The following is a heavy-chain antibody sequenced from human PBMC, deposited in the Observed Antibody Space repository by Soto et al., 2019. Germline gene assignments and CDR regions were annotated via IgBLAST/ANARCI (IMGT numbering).Heavy chain of an antibody. CDR2: IYWNDDK. J-gene: IGHJ4*02. CDR3: AYRVGSRGSFDY. Sequence: QITLKESGPTLGKPTQTLTLTFSCSGFSLRTSGVSVGWFLQPPGKALEWLAFIYWNDDKRYSPSLQSRLTITKDNSKKEVVLTMTNMDPLDTGTYYCAYRVGSRGSFDYWGQGTLVTVSS. CDR1: GFSLRTSGVS. V-gene: IGHV2-5*01. D-gene: IGHD6-25*01.